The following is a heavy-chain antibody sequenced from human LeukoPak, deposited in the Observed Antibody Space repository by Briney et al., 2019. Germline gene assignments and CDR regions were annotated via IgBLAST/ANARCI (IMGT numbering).Heavy chain of an antibody. CDR1: GFTFSRHN. Sequence: PGGSLRLSCAASGFTFSRHNMNWVRQAPMKGLEWVASIGSDGTYIYYADSVQGRFSISRDNAKNSLYLQMNSLRAEDTAVYYCARKMKTGDRVGTFDIWGQGTTVTVSS. D-gene: IGHD1-1*01. V-gene: IGHV3-21*01. CDR2: IGSDGTYI. J-gene: IGHJ3*02. CDR3: ARKMKTGDRVGTFDI.